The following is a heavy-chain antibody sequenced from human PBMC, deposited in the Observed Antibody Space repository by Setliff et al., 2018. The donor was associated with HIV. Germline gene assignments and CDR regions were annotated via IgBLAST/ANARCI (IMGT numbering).Heavy chain of an antibody. CDR2: IHPVDSDT. CDR1: GYSFTSNW. CDR3: ARSLCYYDSCGYYYNY. Sequence: PGESLKISCKGSGYSFTSNWIGWVRQMPGKGLEWMGIIHPVDSDTKYSPSFQGRVTISVDKSINTAYLQWNSLKASDTAMYYCARSLCYYDSCGYYYNYWGQGTLVTVSS. D-gene: IGHD3-22*01. J-gene: IGHJ4*02. V-gene: IGHV5-51*01.